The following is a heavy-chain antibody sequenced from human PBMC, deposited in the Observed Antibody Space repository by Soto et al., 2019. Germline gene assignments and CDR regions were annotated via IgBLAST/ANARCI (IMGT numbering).Heavy chain of an antibody. J-gene: IGHJ6*02. CDR1: GGSISSGGYY. Sequence: SETLSLTCTVSGGSISSGGYYWSWIRQHPGKGLEWIGYIYYSGSTYYNPSLKSRVTISVDTSKNQFSLKLSSVTAADTAVYYCARDRMVYADYYYYGMDVWGQGTTVTVSS. V-gene: IGHV4-31*03. CDR3: ARDRMVYADYYYYGMDV. CDR2: IYYSGST. D-gene: IGHD2-8*01.